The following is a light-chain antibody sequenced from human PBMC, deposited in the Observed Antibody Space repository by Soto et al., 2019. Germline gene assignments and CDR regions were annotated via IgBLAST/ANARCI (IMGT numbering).Light chain of an antibody. J-gene: IGKJ1*01. CDR3: QQYGSSPWT. CDR1: RSVSSSY. CDR2: DAS. V-gene: IGKV3-20*01. Sequence: PGERATLSCRASRSVSSSYLAWYQQKPGQAPRLLIYDASTRATGIPDRISGSGSGTDFTLTISRLEPEDFAVYYCQQYGSSPWTFGQGTRVEIK.